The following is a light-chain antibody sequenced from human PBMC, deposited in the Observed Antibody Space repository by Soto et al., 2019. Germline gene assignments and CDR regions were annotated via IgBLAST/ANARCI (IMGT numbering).Light chain of an antibody. CDR2: DAF. Sequence: DIQMTPTPSTLSASVGDTVTITCRASQSLSVWLAWYQQTPGKAPKLRIYDAFGLERGVPSRFSGSGSGTEFTLTISSLQPDDFAIYYCQQYKSYFWTFGQGTKGYIK. CDR1: QSLSVW. CDR3: QQYKSYFWT. J-gene: IGKJ1*01. V-gene: IGKV1-5*01.